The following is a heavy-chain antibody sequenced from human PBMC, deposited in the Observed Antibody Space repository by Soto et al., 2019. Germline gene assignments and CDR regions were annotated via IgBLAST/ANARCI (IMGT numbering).Heavy chain of an antibody. CDR1: GFTFSSYW. V-gene: IGHV3-74*01. CDR2: INGDGSST. J-gene: IGHJ4*02. Sequence: PGGSLRLSCAASGFTFSSYWMHWVRQAPGKGLVWVSRINGDGSSTSYADSVKGRFTISRDNAKNMLYLQMNSLRAEDTAVYYCARGYYDILTGYYSRFDYWGQGTLVTVSS. CDR3: ARGYYDILTGYYSRFDY. D-gene: IGHD3-9*01.